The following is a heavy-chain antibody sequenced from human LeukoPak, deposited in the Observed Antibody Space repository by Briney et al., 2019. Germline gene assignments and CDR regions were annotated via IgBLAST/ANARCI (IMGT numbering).Heavy chain of an antibody. CDR1: GGSISSSIYY. CDR2: IYYSGST. CDR3: ARVAVPYYYMDV. Sequence: SETLSLTCTVSGGSISSSIYYWGWIRQPPGKGLEWIGSIYYSGSTYYNPSLKSRVTISVDTSKNQFSLKLSSVTAADTAVYYCARVAVPYYYMDVWGKGTTVTVSS. J-gene: IGHJ6*03. V-gene: IGHV4-39*07. D-gene: IGHD6-19*01.